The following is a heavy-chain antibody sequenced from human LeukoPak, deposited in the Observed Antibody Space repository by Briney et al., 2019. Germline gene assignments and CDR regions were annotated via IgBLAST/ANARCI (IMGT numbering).Heavy chain of an antibody. J-gene: IGHJ6*03. D-gene: IGHD2/OR15-2a*01. CDR1: GFTFSSYA. CDR2: ISGGGGST. CDR3: ATDLDSSYYYYYMDV. Sequence: GGSLRLSCAASGFTFSSYAMCWVRPAPGKGLEWVSAISGGGGSTYYADSVKGRFTTSRDNSKNTLYLQMNSLRAEDTAVYYCATDLDSSYYYYYMDVWGKGTTVTVSS. V-gene: IGHV3-23*01.